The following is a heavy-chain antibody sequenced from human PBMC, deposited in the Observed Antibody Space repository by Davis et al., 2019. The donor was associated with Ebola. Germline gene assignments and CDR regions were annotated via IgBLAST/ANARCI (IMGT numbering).Heavy chain of an antibody. Sequence: SETLSLTCTVSGGSISSYYWSWIRQPPGKGLEWIGYIFYSGSTNYSPSLKSRITISVDTSKNQFSLNLSSVTAADTAMYYCARGPTRYYFDYWGQGTLVTVSS. J-gene: IGHJ4*02. CDR1: GGSISSYY. V-gene: IGHV4-59*01. D-gene: IGHD5-24*01. CDR2: IFYSGST. CDR3: ARGPTRYYFDY.